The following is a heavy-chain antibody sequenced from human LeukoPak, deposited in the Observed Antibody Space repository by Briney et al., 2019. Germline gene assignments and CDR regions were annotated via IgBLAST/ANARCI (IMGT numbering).Heavy chain of an antibody. J-gene: IGHJ6*02. D-gene: IGHD3-3*01. CDR2: IIPIFGTA. Sequence: SVKVSCTASGGTFSSYAISWVRQAPGQGLEWMGGIIPIFGTANYARKFQGRVTITADESTSTAYMELSSLRSEDTAVYYCARDYDFWSGHYTGSFYYYGMDVWGQGTTVTVSS. V-gene: IGHV1-69*13. CDR1: GGTFSSYA. CDR3: ARDYDFWSGHYTGSFYYYGMDV.